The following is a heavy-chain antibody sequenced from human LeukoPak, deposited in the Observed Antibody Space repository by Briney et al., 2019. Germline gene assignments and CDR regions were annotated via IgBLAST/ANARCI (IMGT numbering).Heavy chain of an antibody. CDR3: ARHAVIGATRWFDP. CDR1: GGSISSSSYY. J-gene: IGHJ5*02. V-gene: IGHV4-39*01. D-gene: IGHD1-26*01. CDR2: IYYSGST. Sequence: ASENLSLTCTVSGGSISSSSYYWGWIRQPPGKGLEWIGSIYYSGSTYYNPSLKSRVTISVDTSKNQFSLKLSSVTAADTAVYYCARHAVIGATRWFDPWGQGTLVTVSS.